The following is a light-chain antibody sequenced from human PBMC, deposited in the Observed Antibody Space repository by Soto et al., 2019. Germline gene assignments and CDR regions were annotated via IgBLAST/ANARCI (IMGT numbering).Light chain of an antibody. J-gene: IGKJ5*01. CDR1: QSVGIK. V-gene: IGKV3-15*01. Sequence: EIVMTQSPATLSVSPGEIATLSCRASQSVGIKLAWYQQKPGQAPRILIHGASTRASGISARFSGSGSGTEFILTITNLQSEDFAIYYCQQYHNWPPLTFGQGTRLDIK. CDR2: GAS. CDR3: QQYHNWPPLT.